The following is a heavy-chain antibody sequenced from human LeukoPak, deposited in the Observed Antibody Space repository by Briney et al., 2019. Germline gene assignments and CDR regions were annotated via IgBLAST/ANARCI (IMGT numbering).Heavy chain of an antibody. J-gene: IGHJ4*02. CDR1: GYTLTSYY. D-gene: IGHD5-12*01. Sequence: GASVKVSCKASGYTLTSYYMHWVRQAPGQELEWMGIINPSGGSTSYAQKFQGRVAMTRDTSTSTVYMELSSLRSEDTAVYYCARGGYSGYDLWGQGTLVTVSS. CDR3: ARGGYSGYDL. CDR2: INPSGGST. V-gene: IGHV1-46*01.